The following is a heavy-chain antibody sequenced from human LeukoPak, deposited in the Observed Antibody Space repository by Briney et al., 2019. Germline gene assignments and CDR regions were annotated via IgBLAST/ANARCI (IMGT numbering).Heavy chain of an antibody. Sequence: PGGSLRLSCSASGFTFSTYAMHWVRQAPGKGLEWVAVISYDGSNKHYGDSVKGHFIISRDNAKNMLYLEMNSLRHEDTAVYYCAREIGPRQLHLWGSAFDYWGQGTLVTVSS. CDR2: ISYDGSNK. CDR3: AREIGPRQLHLWGSAFDY. V-gene: IGHV3-30*03. D-gene: IGHD5-18*01. J-gene: IGHJ4*02. CDR1: GFTFSTYA.